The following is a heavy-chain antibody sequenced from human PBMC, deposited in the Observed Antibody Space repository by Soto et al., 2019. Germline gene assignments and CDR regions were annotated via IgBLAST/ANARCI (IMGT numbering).Heavy chain of an antibody. D-gene: IGHD2-15*01. CDR3: ATDKGRSPLDY. V-gene: IGHV3-48*01. J-gene: IGHJ4*02. CDR2: ISSSTSTI. CDR1: GFTFSSYS. Sequence: EVQLVESGGGLVQPGGSLRLSCAASGFTFSSYSMNWVRQAPGKGLEWVSYISSSTSTIYYADSVKGRFTISRANAKNSLYLQMTRLRAEDTAVYYCATDKGRSPLDYWGQGTLVTVSS.